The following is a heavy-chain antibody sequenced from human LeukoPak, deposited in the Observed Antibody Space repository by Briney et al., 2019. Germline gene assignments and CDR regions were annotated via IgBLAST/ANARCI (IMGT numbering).Heavy chain of an antibody. CDR2: ISAYNGNT. CDR1: GYTFTSYG. CDR3: ARLPHTSYYYYYMDV. Sequence: ASVTVSFKASGYTFTSYGISWVRQPRGQGLEGMGWISAYNGNTNYAQKLQGRVTMTTDTSTSTAYMELRSLRSDDTAVYYCARLPHTSYYYYYMDVWGKGTTVTVSS. V-gene: IGHV1-18*01. J-gene: IGHJ6*03.